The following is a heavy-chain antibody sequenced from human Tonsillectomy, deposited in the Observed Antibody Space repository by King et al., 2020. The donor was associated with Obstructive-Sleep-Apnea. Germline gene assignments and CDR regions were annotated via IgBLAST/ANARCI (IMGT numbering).Heavy chain of an antibody. J-gene: IGHJ4*02. Sequence: VQLVESGAEVKKPGASVKVSCKAAGYTFTTAEIHWVRQAPGQGLEWMGWRNPNSGNTAYVQRFQGRVTMTRNPSINTAYMELSSLRSADTAVYYCARGSSRSFDIWGQGTLVTVST. V-gene: IGHV1-8*01. CDR1: GYTFTTAE. CDR3: ARGSSRSFDI. CDR2: RNPNSGNT. D-gene: IGHD6-13*01.